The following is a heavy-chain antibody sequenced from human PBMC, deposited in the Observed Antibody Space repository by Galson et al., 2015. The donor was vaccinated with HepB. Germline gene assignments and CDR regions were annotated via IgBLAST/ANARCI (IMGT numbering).Heavy chain of an antibody. CDR2: LYPGGSEI. J-gene: IGHJ4*02. V-gene: IGHV5-51*01. Sequence: QSGAEVKNPGDSLKISCKGPGYTFTNYWIGWVRQMPGKGLEWMGILYPGGSEIRYSPSFQGQVTISADNSNSTAYLQWNNLKPSDTAIYYCARPYAFSGSFHFDYWGQGTLVTVSS. CDR1: GYTFTNYW. CDR3: ARPYAFSGSFHFDY. D-gene: IGHD5-12*01.